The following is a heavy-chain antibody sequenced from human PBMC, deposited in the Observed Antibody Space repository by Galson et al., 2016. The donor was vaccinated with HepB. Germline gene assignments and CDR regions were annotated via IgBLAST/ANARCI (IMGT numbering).Heavy chain of an antibody. J-gene: IGHJ4*02. Sequence: QSGAEVKKPGASVTVSCKASGYKFRSYGIDWVRQAPGQGLEWLGWNSTYNGNTNYARKFQDRVTLTTNTSTNTVYMELRSLTSDDTAVYYCARDRQWLRESSHYWGQGTLVTVSS. CDR3: ARDRQWLRESSHY. V-gene: IGHV1-18*01. D-gene: IGHD3-10*01. CDR2: NSTYNGNT. CDR1: GYKFRSYG.